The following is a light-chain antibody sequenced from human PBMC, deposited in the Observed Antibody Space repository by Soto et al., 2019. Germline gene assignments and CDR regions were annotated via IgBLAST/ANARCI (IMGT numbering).Light chain of an antibody. CDR1: SSDVGSYNL. Sequence: QSALTQPASASGSPGQSITISCTGTSSDVGSYNLVSWYQQQPGKAPHLMMYEVSKRPSGVSNRFSGSKSGNTASMTISGLQAEDEADYYCCEYTGSSTWVFGTGTKLTVL. CDR2: EVS. V-gene: IGLV2-23*02. CDR3: CEYTGSSTWV. J-gene: IGLJ1*01.